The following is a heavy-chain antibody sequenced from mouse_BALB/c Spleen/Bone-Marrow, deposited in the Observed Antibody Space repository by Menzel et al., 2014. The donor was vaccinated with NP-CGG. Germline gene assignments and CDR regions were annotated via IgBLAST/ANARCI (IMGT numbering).Heavy chain of an antibody. CDR1: GFDFSTYW. J-gene: IGHJ3*01. D-gene: IGHD1-2*01. V-gene: IGHV4-1*02. CDR2: INPDSSTI. Sequence: EVKLMESGGGLVQPGGSLKLSCAASGFDFSTYWMSWVRQAPGKGLEWIGEINPDSSTINYTPSLKDKFIISRDNAKNTLYLQMSKVRSEDTALYYCARLHYCGYEAYWGQGTLVTVSA. CDR3: ARLHYCGYEAY.